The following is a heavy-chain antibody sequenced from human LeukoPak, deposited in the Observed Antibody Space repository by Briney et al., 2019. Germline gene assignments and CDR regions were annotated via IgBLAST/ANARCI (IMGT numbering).Heavy chain of an antibody. J-gene: IGHJ4*02. CDR1: GDTFSSYA. D-gene: IGHD6-13*01. CDR2: IIPILGIA. CDR3: ARDSRFGAAAGGFAY. Sequence: GASVKVSCKASGDTFSSYAISWVRQAPGQGLEWMGRIIPILGIADYAQKFQGRVTITADKSTSTAYMELSSQGSEDTAVNYCARDSRFGAAAGGFAYWGQGTLVTVSS. V-gene: IGHV1-69*04.